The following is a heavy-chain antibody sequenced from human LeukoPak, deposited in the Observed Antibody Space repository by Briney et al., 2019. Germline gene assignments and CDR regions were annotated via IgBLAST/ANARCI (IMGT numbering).Heavy chain of an antibody. Sequence: PGGSLRLSCAASGFTFSSYAMSWVRQPPGKGLEWIGEINHSGSTNYNPSLKSRVTISVDTSKNQFSLKLSSVTAADTAVYYCARGRSSGWFLPQYYFDYWGQGTLVTVSS. CDR3: ARGRSSGWFLPQYYFDY. CDR2: INHSGST. D-gene: IGHD6-13*01. V-gene: IGHV4-34*01. CDR1: GFTFSSYA. J-gene: IGHJ4*02.